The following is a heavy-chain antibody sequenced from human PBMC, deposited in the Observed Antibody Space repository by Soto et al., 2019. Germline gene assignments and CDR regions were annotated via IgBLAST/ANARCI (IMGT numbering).Heavy chain of an antibody. D-gene: IGHD3-10*01. V-gene: IGHV1-69*04. CDR1: GGTFSSYT. Sequence: ASVKVSCKASGGTFSSYTISWVRQAPGQGLEWMGRIIPILGIANYAQKFQGRVTITADKSTSTAYMELSSLRSEDTAVYYCARDYYGSGNEYDWFDPWGQGSLVIVSS. CDR3: ARDYYGSGNEYDWFDP. J-gene: IGHJ5*02. CDR2: IIPILGIA.